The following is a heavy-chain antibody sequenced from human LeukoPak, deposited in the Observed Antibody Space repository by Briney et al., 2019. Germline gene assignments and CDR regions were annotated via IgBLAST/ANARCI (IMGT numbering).Heavy chain of an antibody. D-gene: IGHD1-26*01. CDR2: INHSGST. Sequence: SETLSLTCAVYGGSFSGYYWSWIRQPPGKGLEWIGEINHSGSTNYNPSLKSRVTMSVDTPKNQFSLKLSSVTAADTAVYYCAREWELHYYYYGMDVWGQGTTVTVSS. J-gene: IGHJ6*02. CDR1: GGSFSGYY. V-gene: IGHV4-34*01. CDR3: AREWELHYYYYGMDV.